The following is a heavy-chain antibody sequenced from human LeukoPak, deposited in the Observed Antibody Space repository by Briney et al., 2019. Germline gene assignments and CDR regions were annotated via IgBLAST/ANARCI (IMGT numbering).Heavy chain of an antibody. J-gene: IGHJ5*02. Sequence: ASVKVSCKASGYTFTSYDINWVRQATGQGLEWMGWMNPNSGNTGYAQKFQGRVTITRNTSISTAYMELSSLRSEDTAVYYCARDFFQSGGSWYDCFDPWGQGTLVTVSS. CDR2: MNPNSGNT. V-gene: IGHV1-8*03. D-gene: IGHD2-15*01. CDR3: ARDFFQSGGSWYDCFDP. CDR1: GYTFTSYD.